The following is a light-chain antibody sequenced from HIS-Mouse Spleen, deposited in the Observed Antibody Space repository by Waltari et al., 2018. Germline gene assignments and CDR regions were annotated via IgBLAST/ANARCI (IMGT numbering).Light chain of an antibody. CDR2: GKN. Sequence: SSELTQDPAVSVALGQTVRITCQGASLRSYYASRYQQKPGQAPVLVIYGKNNRPSGIPDRFSGSSSGNTASLTITGAQAEDEADYYCNSRDSSGNHLVVFGGGTKLTVL. CDR1: SLRSYY. V-gene: IGLV3-19*01. CDR3: NSRDSSGNHLVV. J-gene: IGLJ2*01.